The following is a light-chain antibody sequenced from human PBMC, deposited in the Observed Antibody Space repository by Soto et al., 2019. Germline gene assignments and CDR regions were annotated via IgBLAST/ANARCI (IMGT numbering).Light chain of an antibody. CDR3: NSFTATSTPHVL. CDR1: SSDVGDFDY. Sequence: QSALTQPASVSGSPGQSITISCTGTSSDVGDFDYVSWFQQLPGKAPKLIIYDVINRPSGVSNRFSGSKSDYTAPLTISGLQAEDEADYYCNSFTATSTPHVLFGGGTKLTVL. J-gene: IGLJ2*01. V-gene: IGLV2-14*01. CDR2: DVI.